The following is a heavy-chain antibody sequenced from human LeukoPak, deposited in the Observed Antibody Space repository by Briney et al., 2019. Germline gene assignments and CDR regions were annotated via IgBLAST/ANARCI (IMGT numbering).Heavy chain of an antibody. J-gene: IGHJ3*02. V-gene: IGHV1-69*05. CDR1: GGTFGSYA. CDR2: IIPIFGTA. D-gene: IGHD3-22*01. Sequence: SVKVSCKASGGTFGSYAISWVRQAPGQGLEWMGGIIPIFGTANYAQKFQGRVTITTDESTSTAYMELSSLRSEDTAVYYCARAGSSGNSGNDDAFDIWGQGTMVTVSS. CDR3: ARAGSSGNSGNDDAFDI.